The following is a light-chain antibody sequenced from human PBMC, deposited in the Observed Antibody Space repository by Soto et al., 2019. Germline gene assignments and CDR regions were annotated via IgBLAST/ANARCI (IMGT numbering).Light chain of an antibody. Sequence: QSALTQPASMFGSPGQSITISCTGTSSDVGSYYPVSWFQQHPGKAPKLIIYEVNKRPSGVSDRFSGSKSGNTASLTISGLQAADEAEYYCCSYAGDTTFFVFGTGTKLTVL. CDR2: EVN. CDR1: SSDVGSYYP. J-gene: IGLJ1*01. V-gene: IGLV2-23*02. CDR3: CSYAGDTTFFV.